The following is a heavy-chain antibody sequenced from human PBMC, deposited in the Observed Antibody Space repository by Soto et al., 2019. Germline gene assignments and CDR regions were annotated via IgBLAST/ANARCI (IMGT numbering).Heavy chain of an antibody. V-gene: IGHV3-33*01. J-gene: IGHJ4*02. CDR3: ASDGGSHGPSYFDS. CDR1: GSTFSNYG. Sequence: VQLVESGGGVVQPGRSRRLSCAASGSTFSNYGMHWVRQAPGKGPEWVAVIWYDGSNKYYGESVKGRFSISRDNSKNTLYLDINSLRTEDTAVYYCASDGGSHGPSYFDSWGQGSLVIVSS. D-gene: IGHD3-16*01. CDR2: IWYDGSNK.